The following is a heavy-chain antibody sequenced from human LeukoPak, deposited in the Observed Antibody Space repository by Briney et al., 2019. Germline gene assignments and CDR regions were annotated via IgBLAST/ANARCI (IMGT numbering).Heavy chain of an antibody. CDR1: GFTFSSYS. Sequence: GGSLRLSCAASGFTFSSYSMNWVRQAPGKGLEWVSSISSSSSYIYYADSVKGRFTISRDNAKNSLYLQMNSLRAEDTAVYYCARDRSMGGATTGFDYWGQGTLVTVSS. CDR3: ARDRSMGGATTGFDY. CDR2: ISSSSSYI. D-gene: IGHD1-26*01. J-gene: IGHJ4*02. V-gene: IGHV3-21*01.